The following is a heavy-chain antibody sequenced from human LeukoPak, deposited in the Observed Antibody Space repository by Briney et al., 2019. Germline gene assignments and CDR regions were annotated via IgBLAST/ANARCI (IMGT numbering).Heavy chain of an antibody. D-gene: IGHD3-22*01. J-gene: IGHJ5*02. CDR2: IYYSGST. Sequence: KPSETLSLTCTVSGGSINSTNYYWGWIRQPPGKGLEWIGSIYYSGSTYYNPSLRSRVTISLDTSRNQFSLKLSSVTAADTAVYYCAREMDYYESDGYYLQWFDPWGQGTLVTVSS. CDR3: AREMDYYESDGYYLQWFDP. CDR1: GGSINSTNYY. V-gene: IGHV4-39*07.